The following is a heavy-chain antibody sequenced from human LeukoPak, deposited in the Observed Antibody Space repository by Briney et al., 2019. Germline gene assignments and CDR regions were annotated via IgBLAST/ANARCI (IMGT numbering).Heavy chain of an antibody. CDR3: ARAGHDYGSGSYYNLPYFDY. CDR1: EFTFSSYG. Sequence: GGSLRLSCAASEFTFSSYGMHRVRQAPGKGLEWVAVIWYDGSNKYYADSAKDRLTTSRANSKNTLYLQMNSLRAEDTAVYYCARAGHDYGSGSYYNLPYFDYWGQGPLVTVSS. V-gene: IGHV3-33*01. J-gene: IGHJ4*02. CDR2: IWYDGSNK. D-gene: IGHD3-10*01.